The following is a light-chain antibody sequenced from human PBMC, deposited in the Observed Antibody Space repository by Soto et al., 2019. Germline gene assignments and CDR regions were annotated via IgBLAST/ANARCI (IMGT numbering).Light chain of an antibody. Sequence: DIQMTQSPSTLSASVGDRVTITCRASQSVGGWLAWYQQKPGKAPKLLISVASTLESGVPSRFSGSGSGAEYTLTISSLQPDDFATYYCEQYNAYPFTFGPGTKVDIK. CDR1: QSVGGW. CDR3: EQYNAYPFT. CDR2: VAS. J-gene: IGKJ3*01. V-gene: IGKV1-5*01.